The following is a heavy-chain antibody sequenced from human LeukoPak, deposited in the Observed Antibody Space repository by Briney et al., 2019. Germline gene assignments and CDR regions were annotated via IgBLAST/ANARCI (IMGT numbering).Heavy chain of an antibody. J-gene: IGHJ3*02. V-gene: IGHV4-4*07. D-gene: IGHD3-22*01. Sequence: SETLSLTCTVSGGSISSYYWSWIRQPAGKGLEWIGRIYTSGSTNYNPSLKSRVAMSVDTSKNQFSLKLSSVTAADTAVYYCARELVYYYDSSGYYLDAFDIWGQGTMVTVSS. CDR1: GGSISSYY. CDR2: IYTSGST. CDR3: ARELVYYYDSSGYYLDAFDI.